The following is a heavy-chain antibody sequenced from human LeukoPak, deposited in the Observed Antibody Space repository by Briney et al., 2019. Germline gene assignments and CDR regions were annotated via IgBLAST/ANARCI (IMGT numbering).Heavy chain of an antibody. J-gene: IGHJ4*02. CDR1: GYTFTGYF. CDR3: ARGSYSGYDIDY. CDR2: IIPNIGGS. Sequence: GASVKVSFKASGYTFTGYFMHWVRQAPGQGLEWMGRIIPNIGGSNFAQKFPRRVTMTRDTTISTTYMELSSLRSNDTAVYYCARGSYSGYDIDYWGQGTLVTVSS. D-gene: IGHD5-12*01. V-gene: IGHV1-2*06.